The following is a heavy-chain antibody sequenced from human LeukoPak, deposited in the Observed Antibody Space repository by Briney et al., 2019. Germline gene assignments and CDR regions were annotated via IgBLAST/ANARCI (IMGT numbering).Heavy chain of an antibody. V-gene: IGHV4-31*03. CDR2: IYYTGST. Sequence: SETLSLTCTVSGASISSGGYSWSWVRQHPGKGLEWIGCIYYTGSTYYNPSLERRVTISVATSKNQFSLKVSSVTAADTAVYFCARTITIFGALGYFDCWGQGTLVTVSS. D-gene: IGHD3-3*01. CDR1: GASISSGGYS. CDR3: ARTITIFGALGYFDC. J-gene: IGHJ4*02.